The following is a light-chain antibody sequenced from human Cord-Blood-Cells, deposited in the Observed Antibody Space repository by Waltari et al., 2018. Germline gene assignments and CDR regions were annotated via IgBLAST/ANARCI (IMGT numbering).Light chain of an antibody. CDR3: CSYAGSSTWV. CDR2: EGS. V-gene: IGLV2-23*01. J-gene: IGLJ3*02. Sequence: QSALTQPASVSGSPGQSITISCTGTSSDVGSYNLVSWYQQHPGKAPKLVIYEGSRRTSSVTNRFYGSKSGDTASLTISGLQAEDEADYYCCSYAGSSTWVFGGGTKLTVL. CDR1: SSDVGSYNL.